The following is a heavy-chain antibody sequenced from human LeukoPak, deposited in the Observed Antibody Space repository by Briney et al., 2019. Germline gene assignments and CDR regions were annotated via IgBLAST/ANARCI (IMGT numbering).Heavy chain of an antibody. CDR2: IYYSGST. CDR1: GGSISSYY. D-gene: IGHD5-18*01. V-gene: IGHV4-59*08. CDR3: ARAVDTAMVTDY. J-gene: IGHJ4*02. Sequence: ETLSLTCTVSGGSISSYYWGWIRQPPGKGLEWIGYIYYSGSTNYNPSLKSRVTISVDTSKNQFSLKLSSVTAADTAVYYCARAVDTAMVTDYWGQGTLVTVSS.